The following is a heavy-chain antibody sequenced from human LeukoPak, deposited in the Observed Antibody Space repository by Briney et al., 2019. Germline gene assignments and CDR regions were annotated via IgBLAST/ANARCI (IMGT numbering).Heavy chain of an antibody. CDR2: IYYSDTT. V-gene: IGHV4-31*03. CDR3: GRYSADVVGTKLFDI. J-gene: IGHJ3*02. D-gene: IGHD5-12*01. Sequence: SQTLSLTCTVSGGSISRASYYWSCIRQHPGRGLEWIVPIYYSDTTYYNPSLRNRTNSSVDTSKNHYLQKFTSVVDAKTAVYYGGRYSADVVGTKLFDIWGQGTMVTVSS. CDR1: GGSISRASYY.